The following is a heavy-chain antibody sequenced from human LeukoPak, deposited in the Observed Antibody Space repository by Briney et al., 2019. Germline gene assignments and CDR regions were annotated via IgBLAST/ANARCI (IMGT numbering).Heavy chain of an antibody. J-gene: IGHJ4*02. V-gene: IGHV3-23*01. CDR3: AKSPSSYYYFFEY. CDR2: ISGGGGTT. CDR1: GFTFSSYA. Sequence: GGSLRLSCAASGFTFSSYAMSWVRQAPGKGLEWVSAISGGGGTTYYADSVKGRFTISRDNSKNMLYLQMNSLRAEDTAIYYCAKSPSSYYYFFEYWGQGTLVTVSS. D-gene: IGHD3-22*01.